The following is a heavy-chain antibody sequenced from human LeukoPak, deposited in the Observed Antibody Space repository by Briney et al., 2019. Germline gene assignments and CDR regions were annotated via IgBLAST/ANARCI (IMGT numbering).Heavy chain of an antibody. CDR3: ARGIATAAATFDP. V-gene: IGHV3-33*01. D-gene: IGHD6-13*01. CDR2: IWYDGSNK. Sequence: PGGSLRLSCAASGFTFNHFGMHWVRQAPGKGLEWVAIIWYDGSNKYYADSVKGRFTISRDNSKNTLYLQMNSLRGEDTAIYYCARGIATAAATFDPWGQGTLVTVSS. J-gene: IGHJ5*02. CDR1: GFTFNHFG.